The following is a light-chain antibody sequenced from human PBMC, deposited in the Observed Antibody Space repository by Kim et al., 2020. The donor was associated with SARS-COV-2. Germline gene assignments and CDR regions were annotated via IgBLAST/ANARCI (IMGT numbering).Light chain of an antibody. CDR1: QSVGSY. V-gene: IGKV3-11*01. Sequence: EIVLTQSPATLSLSPGERATLSCRASQSVGSYLAWYQQRPGQAPRLLIYDASNRATGIPARFSGSGSGTDFTLTINSLEPEDFAVYYCQQRANWPTVTFGGGTNVDIK. CDR2: DAS. CDR3: QQRANWPTVT. J-gene: IGKJ4*01.